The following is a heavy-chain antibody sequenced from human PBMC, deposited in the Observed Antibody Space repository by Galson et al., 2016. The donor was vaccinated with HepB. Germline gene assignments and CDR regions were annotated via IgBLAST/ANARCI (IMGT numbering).Heavy chain of an antibody. Sequence: LRLSCAASGFTFSSYGMYWVRQAPGKGLEWVAVISYDGSKKYYADSVKGRFTISRDNSKNTLYLQMSSLRAEDTAVYYCARDEDDPSYTIDFWGQGTLVSVSS. CDR3: ARDEDDPSYTIDF. J-gene: IGHJ4*02. D-gene: IGHD3-10*01. CDR2: ISYDGSKK. CDR1: GFTFSSYG. V-gene: IGHV3-30*03.